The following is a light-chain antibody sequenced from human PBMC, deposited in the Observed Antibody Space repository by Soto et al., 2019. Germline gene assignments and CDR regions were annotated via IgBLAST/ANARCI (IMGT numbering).Light chain of an antibody. V-gene: IGKV3-11*01. J-gene: IGKJ2*03. Sequence: EIVLTQSPATLSLSPGERATLSCRASQSVASSLAWYQQRPGQAPRLLSYDASNRATGIPARFSGSGSGTDFTLTISSLEPEDFAVYYCQQRINWPLFSFGPGTKLEIK. CDR2: DAS. CDR3: QQRINWPLFS. CDR1: QSVASS.